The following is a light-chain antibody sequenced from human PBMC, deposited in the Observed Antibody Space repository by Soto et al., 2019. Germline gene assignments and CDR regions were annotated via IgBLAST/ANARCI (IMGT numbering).Light chain of an antibody. Sequence: IQMTQSPSSLSASVGDRVTITCRASQSISSWLAWYQQRPGKAPKLLIYDASSLESGVPSRFGGSGSGTEFTLTISSLQPDDFATYYCQQYGTYLWTFGQGTKVDIK. CDR2: DAS. CDR3: QQYGTYLWT. CDR1: QSISSW. V-gene: IGKV1-5*01. J-gene: IGKJ1*01.